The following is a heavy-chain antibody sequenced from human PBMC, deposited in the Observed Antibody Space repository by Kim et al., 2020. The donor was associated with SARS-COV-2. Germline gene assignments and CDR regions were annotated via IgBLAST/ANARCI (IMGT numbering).Heavy chain of an antibody. V-gene: IGHV3-33*01. CDR1: GFTFSSYG. CDR2: IWYDGSNK. J-gene: IGHJ3*02. D-gene: IGHD2-15*01. Sequence: GGSLRLSCAASGFTFSSYGMHWVRQAPGKGLEWVSVIWYDGSNKYYADSVKGRFTISRDNSKNTLYLQMNRLRAEDTAVYYCASGVVAATHEGFDIWGQGPMDTVSS. CDR3: ASGVVAATHEGFDI.